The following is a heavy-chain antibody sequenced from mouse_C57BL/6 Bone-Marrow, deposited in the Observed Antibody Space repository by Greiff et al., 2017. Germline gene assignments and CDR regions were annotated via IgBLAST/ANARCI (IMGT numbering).Heavy chain of an antibody. CDR2: IFPGSGST. V-gene: IGHV1-75*01. Sequence: QVQLQQSGAELARPGASVKISCNASGYTFTDYYINWVKQRPGQGLEWIGWIFPGSGSTYYNEKFKGKATLTVDKSSSTAYMLLSSLTSEDSAVYFCARSGYYGMFAYWGQGTLVTVSA. CDR1: GYTFTDYY. CDR3: ARSGYYGMFAY. D-gene: IGHD1-1*01. J-gene: IGHJ3*01.